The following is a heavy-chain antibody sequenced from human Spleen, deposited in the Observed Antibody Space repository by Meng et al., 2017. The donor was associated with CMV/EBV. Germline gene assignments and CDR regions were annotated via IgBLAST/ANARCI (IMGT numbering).Heavy chain of an antibody. D-gene: IGHD3-3*01. Sequence: ASVKVSCKASGYTFIDYYMNWVRQAPGQGLEWMGWINPNSGGSNYAQKFQGRVTMTRDTSISTAYMELSRLRSDDTAVYYCAREAYYDAVWGQGTLVTVSS. J-gene: IGHJ4*02. CDR2: INPNSGGS. CDR1: GYTFIDYY. CDR3: AREAYYDAV. V-gene: IGHV1-2*02.